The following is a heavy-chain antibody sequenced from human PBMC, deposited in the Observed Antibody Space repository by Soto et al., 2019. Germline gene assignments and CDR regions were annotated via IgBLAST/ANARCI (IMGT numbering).Heavy chain of an antibody. CDR3: AKIAYDSSGFLRIYFDS. V-gene: IGHV4-59*13. Sequence: SETLSLTCSVSGASISHFDWSWIRQSPGRGLEWIGYISFSGSVNYNPSLKSRVTMTIDTSASQFSLNLTSVTAADTGVYYCAKIAYDSSGFLRIYFDSWGQGTLVTVSS. J-gene: IGHJ4*02. D-gene: IGHD3-22*01. CDR2: ISFSGSV. CDR1: GASISHFD.